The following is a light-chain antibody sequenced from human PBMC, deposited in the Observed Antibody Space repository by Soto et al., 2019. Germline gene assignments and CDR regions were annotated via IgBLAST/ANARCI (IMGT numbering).Light chain of an antibody. V-gene: IGKV1-5*03. CDR3: QQYNSYSEA. J-gene: IGKJ1*01. CDR1: QSISSW. Sequence: DIQMTQSPSTLSASVGDRVTITCRASQSISSWLAWYQQKPGKAPKLLIYKASSLESGVPSGFSGSGSGTEFTLTISSLQPDDFATYYCQQYNSYSEAFGQGTKVDIK. CDR2: KAS.